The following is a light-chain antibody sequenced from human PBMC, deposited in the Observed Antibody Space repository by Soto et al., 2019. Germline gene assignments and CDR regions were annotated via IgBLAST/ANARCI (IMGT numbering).Light chain of an antibody. V-gene: IGKV3-11*01. CDR3: QQRSNWIT. CDR1: QSVSSS. Sequence: EIVLTQSPATLSLSPGEGATLSCRASQSVSSSLAWYQQKPGQALSLLIYDVSNRATGVPPRFSGSGSGTDFTLTISSLEPEDFAVYYCQQRSNWITFGQGTRLEIE. J-gene: IGKJ5*01. CDR2: DVS.